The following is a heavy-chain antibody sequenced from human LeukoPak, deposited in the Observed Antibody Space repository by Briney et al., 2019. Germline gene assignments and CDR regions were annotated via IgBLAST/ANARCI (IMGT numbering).Heavy chain of an antibody. J-gene: IGHJ4*02. V-gene: IGHV4-39*02. Sequence: SETLSLTCTVSGGSIRSSYYYWGWIRQPPGKGLEWIGSIYDSGSTYYNPSLKSRVTISVDTSKNQFSLKLSSVTAADTAVYYCARDLYGGNPGQGYWGQGTLVTVSS. CDR2: IYDSGST. CDR1: GGSIRSSYYY. D-gene: IGHD4-23*01. CDR3: ARDLYGGNPGQGY.